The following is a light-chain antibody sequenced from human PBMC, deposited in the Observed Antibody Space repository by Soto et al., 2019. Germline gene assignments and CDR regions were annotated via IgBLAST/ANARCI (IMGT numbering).Light chain of an antibody. CDR3: QQFHSYPLT. V-gene: IGKV1-13*02. CDR1: PGFSNA. CDR2: DAS. J-gene: IGKJ4*01. Sequence: AIQLTQSPSSLSPSVGDRVTITCRASPGFSNALAWYQQKPGKAPKLLIYDASSLERGVPSRFSGSESGTDFTLIISSLQPEDFATYYCQQFHSYPLTFGGGTKVEIK.